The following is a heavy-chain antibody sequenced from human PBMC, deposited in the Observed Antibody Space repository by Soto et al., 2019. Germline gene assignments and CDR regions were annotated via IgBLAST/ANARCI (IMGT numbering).Heavy chain of an antibody. CDR3: ARRIAAAGIPGYYYYGMDV. J-gene: IGHJ6*02. CDR2: INPNSGGT. D-gene: IGHD6-13*01. CDR1: GYTFTGYY. Sequence: GASVKVSCKASGYTFTGYYMHWVRQAPGQGLAWMGWINPNSGGTNYAQKFQGRVTMTRDTSISTAYMELSRLRSDDTAVYYCARRIAAAGIPGYYYYGMDVWGQGTTVTVSS. V-gene: IGHV1-2*02.